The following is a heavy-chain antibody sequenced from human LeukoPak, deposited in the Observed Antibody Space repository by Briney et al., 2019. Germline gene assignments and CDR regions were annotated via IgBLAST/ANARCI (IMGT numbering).Heavy chain of an antibody. Sequence: GGSLKLSCADSGFIFSGSAIHWVRQASGKGLEWVGRIRSRTNSYVTTYTASVKGRFTISRDDSKNTAYLQMNSLKVEDTAVYYCTREVRYYFSMDVWGQGTTVTVSS. CDR2: IRSRTNSYVT. V-gene: IGHV3-73*01. CDR1: GFIFSGSA. J-gene: IGHJ6*02. CDR3: TREVRYYFSMDV.